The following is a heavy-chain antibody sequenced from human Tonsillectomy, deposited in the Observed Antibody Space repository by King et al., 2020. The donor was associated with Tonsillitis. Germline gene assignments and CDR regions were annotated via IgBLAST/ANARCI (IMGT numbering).Heavy chain of an antibody. CDR1: GYTFTSYF. D-gene: IGHD3-22*01. J-gene: IGHJ4*02. Sequence: QLVQSGAEVKKPGASVKVSCKASGYTFTSYFIHWVRQAPGQGLEWMGMINPSGGSTSYAQSFQGRVTMTRDTSTSTVYMELSSLRSEDTAVYYCARDQLDDSSGYPRFDYWGQGTLVTVSS. CDR3: ARDQLDDSSGYPRFDY. V-gene: IGHV1-46*01. CDR2: INPSGGST.